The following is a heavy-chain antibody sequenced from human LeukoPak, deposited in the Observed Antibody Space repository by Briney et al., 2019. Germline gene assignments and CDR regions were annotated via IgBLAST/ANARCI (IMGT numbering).Heavy chain of an antibody. Sequence: PSETLSLTCTVPGGSISGSYWSWIRQPPGKGLEWIGYIYYSGSTNYNPSLKSRVTISVDTSKNQFSLKLKSVTAADTAVYNCARGSGAFDDWGQGTLVTVSS. CDR1: GGSISGSY. CDR2: IYYSGST. CDR3: ARGSGAFDD. V-gene: IGHV4-59*01. J-gene: IGHJ4*02.